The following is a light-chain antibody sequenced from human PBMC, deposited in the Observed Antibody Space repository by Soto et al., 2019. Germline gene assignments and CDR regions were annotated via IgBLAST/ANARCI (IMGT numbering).Light chain of an antibody. CDR3: QQANSFPRT. Sequence: DLQMTQSPSSVSASVGDRVTITCRASQAISTWLAWYQQNPGKAPKLLIYSVSNLQSGVPSRFSGSGSGTDFTLTISSLQPEDFATYYCQQANSFPRTFGQGTKVEIK. CDR1: QAISTW. V-gene: IGKV1D-12*01. J-gene: IGKJ1*01. CDR2: SVS.